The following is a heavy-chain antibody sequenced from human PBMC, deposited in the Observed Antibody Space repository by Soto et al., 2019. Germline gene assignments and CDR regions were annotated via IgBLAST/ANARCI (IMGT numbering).Heavy chain of an antibody. J-gene: IGHJ6*02. V-gene: IGHV1-46*01. CDR1: GYTFTSYY. CDR3: ARDPFRSGWYYGMDV. Sequence: GASVKVSCKASGYTFTSYYMHWVRQAPGQGLEWMGIINPSGGSTSYAQKFQGRVTMTRDTSTSTVYMELSSLRSEDTAVYYCARDPFRSGWYYGMDVWGQGTTVTVSS. D-gene: IGHD6-19*01. CDR2: INPSGGST.